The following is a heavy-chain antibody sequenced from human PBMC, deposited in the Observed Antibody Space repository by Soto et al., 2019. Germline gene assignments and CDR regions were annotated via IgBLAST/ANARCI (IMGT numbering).Heavy chain of an antibody. D-gene: IGHD5-12*01. CDR3: AREEGGGYDHRWFDP. CDR1: GGSISSGGLY. V-gene: IGHV4-31*03. J-gene: IGHJ5*02. Sequence: QVQLQESGPGLVKPSQTLSLTCTVSGGSISSGGLYWSWIRQHPGKGLEWIGYIFYSGSTYYNPSLKSRVSISVDTSKNQFCLKLSSVAAEDTAVEYCAREEGGGYDHRWFDPWGQGTLVTVSS. CDR2: IFYSGST.